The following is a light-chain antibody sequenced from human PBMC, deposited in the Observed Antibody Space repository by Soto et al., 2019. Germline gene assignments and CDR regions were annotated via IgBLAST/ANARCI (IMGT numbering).Light chain of an antibody. CDR3: QQYNSGPYT. CDR2: GAS. V-gene: IGKV3-15*01. J-gene: IGKJ2*01. Sequence: EIMMTQSPATLSVSPGDRATLSCWASQSVRSELAWYQQKPGQAPRLLIYGASTRATGVPARFSGSGSGTEFTLTISSLQSEDFAGYYCQQYNSGPYTFGQGTKLEIK. CDR1: QSVRSE.